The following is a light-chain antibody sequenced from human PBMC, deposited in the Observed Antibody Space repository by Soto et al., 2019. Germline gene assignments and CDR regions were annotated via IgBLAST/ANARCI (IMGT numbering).Light chain of an antibody. V-gene: IGKV1-39*01. CDR1: QSISTY. CDR2: AAS. CDR3: QQSYTIPYT. Sequence: DIQMTQSPSSLPASVGDRVTLTCRASQSISTYLNWYQQKPGKAPKLLIYAASSLQSGVPSRLSGSGSGTDFTLTISSLQPEDFATYYCQQSYTIPYTFGQGTQLEIK. J-gene: IGKJ2*01.